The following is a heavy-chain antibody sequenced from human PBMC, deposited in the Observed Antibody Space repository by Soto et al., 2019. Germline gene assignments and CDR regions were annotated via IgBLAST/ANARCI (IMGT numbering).Heavy chain of an antibody. CDR3: ARVPDR. CDR1: RFTFSSYA. Sequence: GWSLRLSCAASRFTFSSYAMHWVRQAPGKGLEWVAVISYDGSNKYYADSVKGRFTISRDNSKNTLYLQMNSLRAEDTAVYYCARVPDRWGQRTLVTVSS. V-gene: IGHV3-30-3*01. D-gene: IGHD2-2*01. CDR2: ISYDGSNK. J-gene: IGHJ5*02.